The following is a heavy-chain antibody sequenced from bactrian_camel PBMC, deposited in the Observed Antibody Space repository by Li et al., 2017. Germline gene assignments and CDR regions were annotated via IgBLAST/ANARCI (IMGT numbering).Heavy chain of an antibody. Sequence: HVQLVESGGGSVQAGGSLRLSCAASGSTYQLACMAWFRQAPGKQREGVARIYRIRSNTHYGSTHYANSVKGRFTISLDNADNTVTLQMNSLKSEDTALYYCAKALGGGNYYTGEYNYWGQGTQVTVS. V-gene: IGHV3S1*01. D-gene: IGHD2*01. CDR3: AKALGGGNYYTGEYNY. J-gene: IGHJ4*01. CDR2: IYRIRSNTHYGST. CDR1: GSTYQLAC.